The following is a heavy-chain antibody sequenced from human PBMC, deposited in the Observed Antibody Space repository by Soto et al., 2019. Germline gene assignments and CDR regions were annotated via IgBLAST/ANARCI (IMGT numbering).Heavy chain of an antibody. CDR1: GGSISSSSYY. J-gene: IGHJ3*02. CDR2: IYYSGST. CDR3: AREIEMGDDAFDI. Sequence: QLQLQESGPGLVKPSETLSLTCTVSGGSISSSSYYWGWIRQPPGKGLEWIGSIYYSGSTYYNPSLKSRVTISVDTSKNQFSLKLSSVTAADTAVYYCAREIEMGDDAFDIWGQGTMVTVSS. V-gene: IGHV4-39*01.